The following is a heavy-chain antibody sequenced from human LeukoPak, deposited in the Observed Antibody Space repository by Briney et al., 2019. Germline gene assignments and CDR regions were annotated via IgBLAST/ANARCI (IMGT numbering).Heavy chain of an antibody. CDR2: IKQDGSKK. D-gene: IGHD5-24*01. J-gene: IGHJ4*02. Sequence: GGSLRLSCVASGFPFSSYWMTWVRQAPGKGLEWVANIKQDGSKKSYVDSVKGRFTISRDNAKNPLYLQMNSLRAEDTAIYYCTRVGYIDEGIDYWGQGTLVTVSS. CDR3: TRVGYIDEGIDY. V-gene: IGHV3-7*04. CDR1: GFPFSSYW.